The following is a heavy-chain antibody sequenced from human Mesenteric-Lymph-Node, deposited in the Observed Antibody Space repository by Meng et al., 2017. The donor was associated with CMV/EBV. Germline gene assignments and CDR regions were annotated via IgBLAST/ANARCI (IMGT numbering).Heavy chain of an antibody. CDR3: AKVSTNYDWFDP. CDR1: GFTFKNYA. J-gene: IGHJ5*02. D-gene: IGHD4/OR15-4a*01. V-gene: IGHV3-23*03. Sequence: GESLKISCAASGFTFKNYAMSWVRQAPGKGLEWVSLIYSGGSATYYANSVKGRFTVSRDNSKTTLYLQMNSLRADDTAFYYCAKVSTNYDWFDPWGRGTLVTVSS. CDR2: IYSGGSAT.